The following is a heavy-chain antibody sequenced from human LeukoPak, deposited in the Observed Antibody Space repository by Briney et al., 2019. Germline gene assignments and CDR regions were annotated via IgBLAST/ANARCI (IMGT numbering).Heavy chain of an antibody. CDR3: ARDGDYYDSSGYYPY. J-gene: IGHJ4*02. CDR1: GYTFTSYD. V-gene: IGHV1-46*01. D-gene: IGHD3-22*01. Sequence: ASVKVSCKASGYTFTSYDINWVRQAPGQGLEWMGIINPSGGSTSYAQKFQGRVTMTRDTSTSTVYMELSSLRSEDTAVYYCARDGDYYDSSGYYPYWGQGTMVTVSS. CDR2: INPSGGST.